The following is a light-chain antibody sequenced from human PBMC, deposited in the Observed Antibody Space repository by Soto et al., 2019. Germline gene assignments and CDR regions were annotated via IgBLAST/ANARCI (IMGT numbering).Light chain of an antibody. CDR2: EVS. CDR1: SSDVGSYNL. Sequence: QSALTQPASVSGSPGQSITISRTGTSSDVGSYNLVSWYQQHPGKAPKLMIYEVSKRPSGVSNRFSGSKSGNTASLTISGLQAEDEAAYYCYSYTGSTYVFGTGTKVTVL. CDR3: YSYTGSTYV. V-gene: IGLV2-23*02. J-gene: IGLJ1*01.